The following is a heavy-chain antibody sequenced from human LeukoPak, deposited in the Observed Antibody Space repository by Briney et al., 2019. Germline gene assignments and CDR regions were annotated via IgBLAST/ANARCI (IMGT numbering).Heavy chain of an antibody. CDR2: IIPIFGTA. Sequence: SVKVSCKASGYTFTSYGISWVRQAPGQGLEWMGGIIPIFGTANYAQKFQGRVTITADESTSTAYMELSSLRSEDTAVYYCASQDREDDFWSGSIYWFDPWGQGTLVTVSS. J-gene: IGHJ5*02. CDR3: ASQDREDDFWSGSIYWFDP. V-gene: IGHV1-69*13. D-gene: IGHD3-3*01. CDR1: GYTFTSYG.